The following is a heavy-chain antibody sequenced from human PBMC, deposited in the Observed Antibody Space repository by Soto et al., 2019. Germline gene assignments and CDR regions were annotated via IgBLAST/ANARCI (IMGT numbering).Heavy chain of an antibody. J-gene: IGHJ5*02. D-gene: IGHD2-15*01. CDR1: GYTFTSYG. Sequence: ASVKVSCKASGYTFTSYGISWVRQAPGQGLEWMGWISAYNGNTNYAQKLQGRVTMTTDTSTSTAYMELRSLRSDDTAVYYCARVDIVVVVATNWFDPWSQGTLVTVSS. CDR3: ARVDIVVVVATNWFDP. V-gene: IGHV1-18*01. CDR2: ISAYNGNT.